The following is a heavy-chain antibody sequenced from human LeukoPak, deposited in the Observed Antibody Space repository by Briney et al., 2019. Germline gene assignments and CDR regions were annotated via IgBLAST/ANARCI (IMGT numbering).Heavy chain of an antibody. D-gene: IGHD3-10*01. CDR3: ARELFGWGSCPDY. Sequence: GTSLRLSCAASGITFNAIHWVGQAPGKGLEWVALTWYDGRNKYYADSVKGRFTISIDNYKKMVYLHMNSLRADDTAVYYCARELFGWGSCPDYWGQGTLVTVSS. CDR2: TWYDGRNK. CDR1: GITFNA. J-gene: IGHJ4*02. V-gene: IGHV3-33*01.